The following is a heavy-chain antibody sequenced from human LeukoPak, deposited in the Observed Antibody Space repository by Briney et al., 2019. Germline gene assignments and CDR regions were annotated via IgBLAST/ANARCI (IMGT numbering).Heavy chain of an antibody. J-gene: IGHJ4*02. D-gene: IGHD2-8*02. CDR2: IVSDGSST. CDR3: ARGTGLIDY. V-gene: IGHV3-74*01. Sequence: GSLRLSCAASGFTFSNYGMSWVRQAPGKGLVWVSRIVSDGSSTSNADSVKGRFTISRDNAKNTLYLQMNSLRAEDTAVYYCARGTGLIDYWGQGTLVTVSS. CDR1: GFTFSNYG.